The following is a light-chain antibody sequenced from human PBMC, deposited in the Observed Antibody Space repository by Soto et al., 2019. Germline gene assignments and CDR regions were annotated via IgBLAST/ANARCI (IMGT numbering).Light chain of an antibody. CDR3: SSHAGARHSL. J-gene: IGLJ2*01. V-gene: IGLV2-8*01. CDR2: DVT. CDR1: TSDY. Sequence: QSVLTQPPSASGSPGQSVTISCTGTTSDYVSWYQQYPGKAPKLMIYDVTKRPPGVPDRFSGSKSGTTASLTVSGLQAEDEADYFCSSHAGARHSLFGGGTKLTVL.